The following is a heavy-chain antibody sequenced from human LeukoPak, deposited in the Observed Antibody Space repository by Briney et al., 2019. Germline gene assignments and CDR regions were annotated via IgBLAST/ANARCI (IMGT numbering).Heavy chain of an antibody. CDR2: IKQDGTEK. J-gene: IGHJ4*02. D-gene: IGHD3-3*01. CDR3: ARGHYDHA. Sequence: GGSLRLSCVAASGFTLSSYWMNWVRQAPGKGLEWVANIKQDGTEKYYVASVKGRFTISRDNAKKSMYLQMNNLRAEDTAVYYCARGHYDHAWGRGTLVTVSS. V-gene: IGHV3-7*01. CDR1: GFTLSSYW.